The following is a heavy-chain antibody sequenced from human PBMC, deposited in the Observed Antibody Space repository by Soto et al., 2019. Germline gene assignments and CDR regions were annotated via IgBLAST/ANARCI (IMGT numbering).Heavy chain of an antibody. CDR2: ININSGKT. V-gene: IGHV1-8*01. Sequence: QGQLVQSGAEVKKPGASVKVSCKASGNTFPTYDVNWVRQATGQGLEWMGWININSGKTAYAQKFQGRFTMTRNTSINTVYMELSSLRSDDTAVYYCSKGYAMDVWGQGTTVIVSS. CDR3: SKGYAMDV. CDR1: GNTFPTYD. J-gene: IGHJ6*02.